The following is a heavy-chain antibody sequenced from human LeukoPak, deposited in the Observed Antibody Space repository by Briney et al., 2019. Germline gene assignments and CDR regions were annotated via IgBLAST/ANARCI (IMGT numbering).Heavy chain of an antibody. CDR2: ISYDGSNK. J-gene: IGHJ5*02. Sequence: PGGSLRLSCAASGFTFSSYGMHWVRQAPGKGLEWVGVISYDGSNKYYADSVKGRFTISRDNSKNTLDLQMNGLRAEDTAVYYCARAVTWIDPWGQGTLATVSS. CDR1: GFTFSSYG. V-gene: IGHV3-30*03. CDR3: ARAVTWIDP.